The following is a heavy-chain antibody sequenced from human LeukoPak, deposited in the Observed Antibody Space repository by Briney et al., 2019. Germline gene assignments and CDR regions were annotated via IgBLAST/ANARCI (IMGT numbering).Heavy chain of an antibody. D-gene: IGHD2-2*02. V-gene: IGHV4-30-4*08. CDR3: ARPYCSSTSCYISAFDI. CDR1: GGSISSGDYY. J-gene: IGHJ3*02. CDR2: IYYSGST. Sequence: SQTLSLTCTVSGGSISSGDYYWSWIRQPPGKGLEWIGYIYYSGSTYYNPSLKSRVTILVDTSKNQFSLKLSSVTAADTAVYYCARPYCSSTSCYISAFDIWGQGTMVTVSS.